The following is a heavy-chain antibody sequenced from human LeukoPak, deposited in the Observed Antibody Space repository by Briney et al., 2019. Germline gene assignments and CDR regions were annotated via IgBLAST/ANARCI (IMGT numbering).Heavy chain of an antibody. CDR2: IYSAGST. V-gene: IGHV3-53*01. D-gene: IGHD3-16*01. J-gene: IGHJ4*02. CDR3: ARRAGAYTHPYDY. Sequence: GGSLRLSCAASEFTVSVNYMSWVRQAPGKGLEWVSFIYSAGSTHYSDSVKGRFTISIDNSKNTLYLQMNSLRAEDTAVYYCARRAGAYTHPYDYWGQGTLVTVS. CDR1: EFTVSVNY.